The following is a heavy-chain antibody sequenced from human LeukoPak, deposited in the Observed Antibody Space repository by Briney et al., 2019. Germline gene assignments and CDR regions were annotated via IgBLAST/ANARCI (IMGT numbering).Heavy chain of an antibody. CDR2: INHSGST. D-gene: IGHD3-10*01. CDR3: ARGALSMVRGVIMDC. Sequence: PSETLSLTCTVSGYSISSDNYWGWIRQPPGKGLEWIGEINHSGSTNYNPSLKSRVTISVDTSKNQFSLKLSSVTAADTAVYYCARGALSMVRGVIMDCWGQGTLVTVSS. J-gene: IGHJ4*02. CDR1: GYSISSDNY. V-gene: IGHV4-38-2*02.